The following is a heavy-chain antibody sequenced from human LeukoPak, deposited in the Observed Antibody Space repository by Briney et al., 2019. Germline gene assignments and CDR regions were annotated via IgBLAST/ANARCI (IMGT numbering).Heavy chain of an antibody. CDR2: LIPIFGTA. CDR1: GGTFSSYA. D-gene: IGHD3-22*01. CDR3: ARVNYYDSSGYFDYFQH. Sequence: SVKVSCKASGGTFSSYAISWVRQAPGQGLEWMGRLIPIFGTANYAQTFQGRVTITADKSTSTAYMELSSLRSEDTAVYYCARVNYYDSSGYFDYFQHWGQGTLVTVSS. J-gene: IGHJ1*01. V-gene: IGHV1-69*06.